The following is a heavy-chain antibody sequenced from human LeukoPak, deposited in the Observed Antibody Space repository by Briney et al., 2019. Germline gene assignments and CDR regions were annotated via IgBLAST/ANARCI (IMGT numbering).Heavy chain of an antibody. V-gene: IGHV3-21*04. CDR2: ISSSSSYI. CDR3: AKGLWSGYYSEVAPFDP. J-gene: IGHJ5*02. D-gene: IGHD3-3*01. CDR1: GFTFSSYS. Sequence: GGSLRLSCAASGFTFSSYSMNWVRQAPGKGLEWVSSISSSSSYIYYADSVKGRFTISRDNAKNSLYLQMNSLRAEDTALYYCAKGLWSGYYSEVAPFDPWGQGTLVTVSS.